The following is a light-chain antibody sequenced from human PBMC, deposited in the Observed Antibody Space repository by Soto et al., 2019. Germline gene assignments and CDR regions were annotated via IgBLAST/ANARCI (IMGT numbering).Light chain of an antibody. CDR2: GAS. CDR3: QQYGASPLT. Sequence: EIVMTQSPATLSVSPGERATLSCRASQSIGTSLVWYQQKPGQAPRLLVYGASSRATDIPDRFSGSGSGTDFTLTISRLEPEDFAVYSCQQYGASPLTFGGGTKVDI. J-gene: IGKJ4*01. CDR1: QSIGTS. V-gene: IGKV3-20*01.